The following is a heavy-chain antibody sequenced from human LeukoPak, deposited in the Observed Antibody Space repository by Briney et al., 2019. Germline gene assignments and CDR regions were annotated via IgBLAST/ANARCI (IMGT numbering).Heavy chain of an antibody. CDR2: IIPILGIA. V-gene: IGHV1-69*04. J-gene: IGHJ5*02. CDR1: GGTFSSYA. D-gene: IGHD3-10*01. Sequence: SVKVSCKASGGTFSSYAISWVRQAPGQGLEWMGRIIPILGIANYAQKFQGRVTITADKSTSTAYMELSSLRSEDTAVYYCARAPEGSGSYYNAERWFDPWGQGTLVTVSS. CDR3: ARAPEGSGSYYNAERWFDP.